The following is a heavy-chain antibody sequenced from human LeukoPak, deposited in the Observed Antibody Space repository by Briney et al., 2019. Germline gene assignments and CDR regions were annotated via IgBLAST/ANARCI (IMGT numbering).Heavy chain of an antibody. CDR2: IKQDGSEK. CDR1: GFTFSSYW. V-gene: IGHV3-7*01. Sequence: GGSLRLSCAASGFTFSSYWMRWVRQAPGKGLEWVANIKQDGSEKYYVDSVKGRFTISRDDAKTSLYLQMDSLRAEDTAVYSCERWGLSYTIDYWGQGTLVTASS. CDR3: ERWGLSYTIDY. D-gene: IGHD2-21*01. J-gene: IGHJ4*02.